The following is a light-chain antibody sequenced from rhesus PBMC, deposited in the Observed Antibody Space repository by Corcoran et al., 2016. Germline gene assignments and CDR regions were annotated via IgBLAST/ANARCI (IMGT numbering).Light chain of an antibody. Sequence: ETVVTQSPATLSLSPGERATLSCRASQSVGSYLAWYQQKPGQAPRLLIYGASSRATGIPDRFSGSGLGTDFTLTISSREPEDVGVYYCQHSSNLWTFGQGTKVEIK. CDR3: QHSSNLWT. J-gene: IGKJ1*01. CDR2: GAS. CDR1: QSVGSY. V-gene: IGKV3-24*04.